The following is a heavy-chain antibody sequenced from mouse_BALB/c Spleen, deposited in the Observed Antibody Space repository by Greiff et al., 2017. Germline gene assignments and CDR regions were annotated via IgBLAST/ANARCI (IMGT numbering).Heavy chain of an antibody. CDR2: IYPYNGGT. V-gene: IGHV1S29*02. D-gene: IGHD2-4*01. J-gene: IGHJ3*01. CDR1: GYTFTDYN. CDR3: ARGDYDGAWFAY. Sequence: EVQLQQSGPELVKPGASVKISCKASGYTFTDYNMHWVKQSHGKSLEWIGYIYPYNGGTGYNQKFKSKATLTVDNSSSTAYMELRSLTSEDSAVYYCARGDYDGAWFAYWGQGTLVTVSA.